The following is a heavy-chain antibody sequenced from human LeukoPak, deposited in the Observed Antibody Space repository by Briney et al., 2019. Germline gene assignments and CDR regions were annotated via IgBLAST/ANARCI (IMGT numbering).Heavy chain of an antibody. CDR2: INPNSGAS. J-gene: IGHJ3*01. Sequence: ASVKVSYKASGYTFTGYYMHWVRQAPGQGLEWMGWINPNSGASNYAQKFQGRVTMTRDTSISTAYMELSSLRSDDTAVYYCAREAFTTVTTATDAFDFWGQGTMVTVSS. V-gene: IGHV1-2*02. CDR1: GYTFTGYY. D-gene: IGHD4-17*01. CDR3: AREAFTTVTTATDAFDF.